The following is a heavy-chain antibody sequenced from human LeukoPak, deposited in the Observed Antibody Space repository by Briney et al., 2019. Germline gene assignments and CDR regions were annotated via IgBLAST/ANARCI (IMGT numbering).Heavy chain of an antibody. J-gene: IGHJ4*02. D-gene: IGHD3-3*02. CDR3: ARDRLGPSFSVSHFDL. V-gene: IGHV3-20*04. CDR1: GFTFVDYG. Sequence: GGSLRLSCAPSGFTFVDYGLSWVRRAPGKGLEWLCAINYNGAITDYADSVKGRFTISRDNAKNSLYLRMDSLRAEDTALYYCARDRLGPSFSVSHFDLWGQGTLVTVSS. CDR2: INYNGAIT.